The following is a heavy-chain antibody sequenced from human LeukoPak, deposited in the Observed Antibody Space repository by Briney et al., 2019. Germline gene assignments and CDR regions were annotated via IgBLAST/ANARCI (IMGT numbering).Heavy chain of an antibody. CDR3: ARDVIAVAGTSWFDP. CDR2: ISSSSSSI. D-gene: IGHD6-19*01. Sequence: PGGSLRLSCAASGFTSSSYSTSWVRHAPGEGLEWVSSISSSSSSIYYADSVKGRFTITRDNTKNSVYLQMNSLGAEDTAVYYCARDVIAVAGTSWFDPWGQGTLVTVSS. J-gene: IGHJ5*02. CDR1: GFTSSSYS. V-gene: IGHV3-21*01.